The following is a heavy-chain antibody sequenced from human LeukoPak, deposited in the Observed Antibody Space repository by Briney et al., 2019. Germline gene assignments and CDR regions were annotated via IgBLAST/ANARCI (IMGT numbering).Heavy chain of an antibody. CDR2: IYTSGSA. CDR1: GGSISSYY. Sequence: TSSETLSLTCTVSGGSISSYYWSWIRQPAGKGLEWIGRIYTSGSANYNPSLKSRVTMSVDTSKNQFSLKLSSVTAADTAVYYCARELYDYVDYWGQGTLVTVSS. CDR3: ARELYDYVDY. J-gene: IGHJ4*02. V-gene: IGHV4-4*07. D-gene: IGHD3-10*01.